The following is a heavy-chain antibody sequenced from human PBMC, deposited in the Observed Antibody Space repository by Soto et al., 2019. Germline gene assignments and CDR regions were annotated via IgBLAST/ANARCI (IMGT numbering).Heavy chain of an antibody. CDR2: ISAYNGNT. J-gene: IGHJ5*01. D-gene: IGHD3-9*01. V-gene: IGHV1-18*01. Sequence: ASVKVSCKASGYTFTSYGISWVRQAPGQGLEWMGWISAYNGNTNYAQKLQGRVTMTTDTSTSTAYMELRSLRSDDTAVYYCSFELEGPFRRWFVSRGPGIFVTVS. CDR3: SFELEGPFRRWFVS. CDR1: GYTFTSYG.